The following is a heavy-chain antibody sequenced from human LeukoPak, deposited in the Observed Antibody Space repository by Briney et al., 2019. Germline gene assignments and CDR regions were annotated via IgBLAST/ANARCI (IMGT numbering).Heavy chain of an antibody. CDR1: GGTFSSYA. Sequence: ASVKVSCKASGGTFSSYAISWVRQAPGQGLEWMGWISAYNGNTNYAQKLQGRVTMTTDTSTSTAYMELRSLRSDDTAVYYCARDLVATAIPGDWFDPWGQGTLVTVSS. CDR2: ISAYNGNT. J-gene: IGHJ5*02. D-gene: IGHD2-2*02. CDR3: ARDLVATAIPGDWFDP. V-gene: IGHV1-18*01.